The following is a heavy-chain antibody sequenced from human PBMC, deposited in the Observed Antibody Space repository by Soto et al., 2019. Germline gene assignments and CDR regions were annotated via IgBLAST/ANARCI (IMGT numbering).Heavy chain of an antibody. CDR1: GFTFSRYW. Sequence: PGGSLRLSCAASGFTFSRYWMNWVRQAPGKGLEWVANIKQDGTEKNYVDSVKGRFTISRDNSKNSLYLQMNSLRAEDTAVYYCAKDLIDYSNSYFDYWGQGTLVTVSS. CDR3: AKDLIDYSNSYFDY. D-gene: IGHD4-4*01. J-gene: IGHJ4*02. CDR2: IKQDGTEK. V-gene: IGHV3-7*03.